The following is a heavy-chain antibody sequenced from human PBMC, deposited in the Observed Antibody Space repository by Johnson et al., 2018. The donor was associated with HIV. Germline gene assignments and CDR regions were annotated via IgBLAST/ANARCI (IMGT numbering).Heavy chain of an antibody. D-gene: IGHD6-19*01. CDR3: ARDLTSIAVAGTGAFDI. CDR1: GFTVSSNY. CDR2: IYSGGST. Sequence: EVQVVESGGGLVQPGGSLRLSCAASGFTVSSNYMSWVRQAPGKGLEWVSVIYSGGSTYYADSVKGRFTISRDNSKNTLYLQMNSLRAEDTAVYYCARDLTSIAVAGTGAFDIWGQGTMVTVSS. V-gene: IGHV3-66*01. J-gene: IGHJ3*02.